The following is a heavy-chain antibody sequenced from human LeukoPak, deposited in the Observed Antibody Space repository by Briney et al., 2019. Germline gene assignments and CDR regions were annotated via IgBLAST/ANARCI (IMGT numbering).Heavy chain of an antibody. V-gene: IGHV4-34*01. CDR2: INHSGST. J-gene: IGHJ4*02. CDR1: GGSFSGYY. Sequence: PSETLSLTCAVYGGSFSGYYWSWIRQPSGKGLEWIGEINHSGSTNYNPSPKSRVTISVDTSKNQFSLKLSSVTAADTAVYYCARGGYRYLKIDIVVVPAAYYFDYWGQGTLVTVSS. CDR3: ARGGYRYLKIDIVVVPAAYYFDY. D-gene: IGHD2-2*01.